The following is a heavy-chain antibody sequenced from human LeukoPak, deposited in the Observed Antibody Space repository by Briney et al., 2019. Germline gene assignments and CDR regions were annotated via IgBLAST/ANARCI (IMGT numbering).Heavy chain of an antibody. Sequence: SETLSLTCTVSGGSISSYYWSWIRQPPGKGLEWIGYIYYSGSTNYNPSLKSRVTISVDTSKNQFSLKLSSVTAADTAVYYCASLSVGGAIDYWGQGTLVTVSS. V-gene: IGHV4-59*08. D-gene: IGHD3-16*01. CDR2: IYYSGST. J-gene: IGHJ4*02. CDR1: GGSISSYY. CDR3: ASLSVGGAIDY.